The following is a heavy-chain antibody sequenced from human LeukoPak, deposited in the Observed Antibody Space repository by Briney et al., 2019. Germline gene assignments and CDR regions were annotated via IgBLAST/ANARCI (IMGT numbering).Heavy chain of an antibody. D-gene: IGHD6-13*01. CDR2: IDAGNGKT. CDR3: ARDSSSSWYGSLDS. Sequence: ASVKVSCKASQYTFTDYAVHWVRQAPGQRLEWMGWIDAGNGKTKYSQSFQGRVTIIRDASATTAYMELSSLTSEDTAVYYCARDSSSSWYGSLDSWGQGTLVTVSS. J-gene: IGHJ4*02. CDR1: QYTFTDYA. V-gene: IGHV1-3*01.